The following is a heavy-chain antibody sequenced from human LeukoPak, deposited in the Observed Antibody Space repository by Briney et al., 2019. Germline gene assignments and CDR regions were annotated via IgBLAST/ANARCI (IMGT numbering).Heavy chain of an antibody. D-gene: IGHD2-15*01. V-gene: IGHV4-30-4*01. CDR1: GASIRSGDYY. CDR2: IYDSGST. CDR3: ARDCSGGSCYGAFDI. J-gene: IGHJ3*02. Sequence: SQTLSLTCTVSGASIRSGDYYWSWIRQPPGKGLEWIGYIYDSGSTYYNPSLKSRITISVDTSENRFSLKLSSVTATDTAVCYCARDCSGGSCYGAFDIWGQGTMVTVSS.